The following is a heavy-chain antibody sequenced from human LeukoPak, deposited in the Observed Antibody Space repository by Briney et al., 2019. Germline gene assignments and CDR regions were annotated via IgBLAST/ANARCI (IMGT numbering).Heavy chain of an antibody. CDR2: IHTSGST. Sequence: SETLSLTCTVSGGSISRYYWSWIRQPAGKGLEWIGRIHTSGSTNYKSSLKSRVTMSVDTSKNQFSLKLNSVAAADTAVYYCARDVYYYGSGSYFLDYWGQGTLVTVSS. CDR3: ARDVYYYGSGSYFLDY. D-gene: IGHD3-10*01. V-gene: IGHV4-4*07. J-gene: IGHJ4*02. CDR1: GGSISRYY.